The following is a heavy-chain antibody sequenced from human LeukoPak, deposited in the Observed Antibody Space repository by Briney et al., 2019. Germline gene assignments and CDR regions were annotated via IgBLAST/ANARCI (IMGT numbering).Heavy chain of an antibody. V-gene: IGHV4-34*01. CDR1: GFTFSSYE. J-gene: IGHJ4*02. D-gene: IGHD3-10*01. CDR3: ATGRVWFDY. CDR2: INHSGST. Sequence: LRLSCAASGFTFSSYEMNWIRQPPGKGLEWIGEINHSGSTNYNPSLKSRVTISVDTSKNQFSLKLSSVTAADTAVYYCATGRVWFDYWGQGTLVTVSS.